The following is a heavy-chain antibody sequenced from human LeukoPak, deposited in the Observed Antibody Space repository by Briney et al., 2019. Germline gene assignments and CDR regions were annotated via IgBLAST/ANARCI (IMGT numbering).Heavy chain of an antibody. Sequence: ASVKVSCKASGYTFTNYYIYWVRQAPGQGLEWMGIIKPSGGSTTYAQKFQGRVTLTRDTSTSTIYMELSSLRSDDTAVYYCARGKGIYTSFPDDDYWGLGTLVIVSS. CDR1: GYTFTNYY. CDR2: IKPSGGST. D-gene: IGHD3-10*01. V-gene: IGHV1-46*01. CDR3: ARGKGIYTSFPDDDY. J-gene: IGHJ4*02.